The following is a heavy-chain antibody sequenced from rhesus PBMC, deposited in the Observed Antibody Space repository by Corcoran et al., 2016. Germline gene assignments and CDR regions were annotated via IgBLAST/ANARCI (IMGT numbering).Heavy chain of an antibody. D-gene: IGHD5-30*01. V-gene: IGHV3S5*01. Sequence: EVQLVETGGGLVQPGGSLKLSCAASGFTFSSYGMSWVRQVQGKGLEWVSAINSGGGSQYYADSVKGRFTISRDNSKNTLSLQMNSLRAEDTAVYYCAKDPGYSGYWGQGVLVTVSS. J-gene: IGHJ4*01. CDR2: INSGGGSQ. CDR3: AKDPGYSGY. CDR1: GFTFSSYG.